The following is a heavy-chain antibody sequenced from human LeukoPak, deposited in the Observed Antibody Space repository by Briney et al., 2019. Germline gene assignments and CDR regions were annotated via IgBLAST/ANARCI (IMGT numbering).Heavy chain of an antibody. D-gene: IGHD2-21*01. V-gene: IGHV3-53*01. CDR1: GFTDSSNY. CDR2: IYSGGST. J-gene: IGHJ5*02. Sequence: GGSLRLSCAASGFTDSSNYMSWVPQSTGKGLEWVSVIYSGGSTYYADSVKGRFIISRDNSKNTLYLQMNSLRAEDTAVYYCARGPYNWFDPWGQGTLVTVSS. CDR3: ARGPYNWFDP.